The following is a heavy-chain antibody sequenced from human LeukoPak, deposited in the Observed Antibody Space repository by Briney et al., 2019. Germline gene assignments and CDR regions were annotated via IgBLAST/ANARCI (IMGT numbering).Heavy chain of an antibody. V-gene: IGHV5-51*01. J-gene: IGHJ3*02. CDR2: IYPGDSDT. D-gene: IGHD2-21*02. CDR1: GYSFTNYW. Sequence: GESLKISCKGSGYSFTNYWIGWVRQMPGKGLEWMVIIYPGDSDTRYSPSFQGQVTISADKSISTAYLQWSSLKASDTAMYYCATMPRSYCGGDCYLDAFDIWGQGTMVTVSS. CDR3: ATMPRSYCGGDCYLDAFDI.